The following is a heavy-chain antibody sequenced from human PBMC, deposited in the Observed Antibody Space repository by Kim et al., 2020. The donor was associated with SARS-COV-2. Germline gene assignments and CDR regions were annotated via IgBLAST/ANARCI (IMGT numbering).Heavy chain of an antibody. J-gene: IGHJ5*02. CDR1: GYTFTSYY. V-gene: IGHV1-46*03. Sequence: ASVKVSCKASGYTFTSYYMHWVRQAPGQGLEWMGIINPSGGSTSYAQKFQGRVTMTRDTSTSTVYMELSSLRSEDTAVYYCARDRGITMVRGHGNWFDPWGQGTLVTVSS. D-gene: IGHD3-10*01. CDR3: ARDRGITMVRGHGNWFDP. CDR2: INPSGGST.